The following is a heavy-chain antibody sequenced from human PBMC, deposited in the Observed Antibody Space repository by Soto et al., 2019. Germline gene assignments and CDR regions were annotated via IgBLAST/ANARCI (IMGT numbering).Heavy chain of an antibody. V-gene: IGHV4-39*01. CDR3: ARHAAYDSVWGKSDGSDY. CDR1: GGSISSNSYY. CDR2: MYYSGAT. D-gene: IGHD3-16*01. J-gene: IGHJ4*02. Sequence: SETLSLTCTVSGGSISSNSYYWDWIRQPPGKGLEWIGSMYYSGATYHNPSLQSRVTISVDTSKNQFSLHLSSVTAADTAVYYCARHAAYDSVWGKSDGSDYWGQGNRVTVS.